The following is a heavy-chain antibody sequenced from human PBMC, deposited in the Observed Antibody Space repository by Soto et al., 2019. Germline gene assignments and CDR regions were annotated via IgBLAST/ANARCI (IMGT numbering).Heavy chain of an antibody. Sequence: SLRLSCAASGFTFSSYAMSWVRQAPGKGLEWVSTISSADSTYYADSVEGRFTISRDNSKNTLYLQMNSLRGEDTAVYYCAKGEAVAGTEFDYWGQGTLVTVSS. D-gene: IGHD6-13*01. V-gene: IGHV3-23*01. J-gene: IGHJ4*02. CDR1: GFTFSSYA. CDR3: AKGEAVAGTEFDY. CDR2: ISSADST.